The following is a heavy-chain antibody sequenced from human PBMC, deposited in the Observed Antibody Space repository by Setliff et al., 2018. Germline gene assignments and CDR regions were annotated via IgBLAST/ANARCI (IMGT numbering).Heavy chain of an antibody. V-gene: IGHV3-53*01. CDR2: IYSSGNT. Sequence: GVLRLSCAASGFAVSGAYMSWVRQAPGKGLEWVSIIYSSGNTAYTDSVKGRFTISRDNAKTSLYLQMDSLRVEDTAVYFCARSPGWIPWFDSWGQGTLVTVSS. CDR3: ARSPGWIPWFDS. J-gene: IGHJ5*01. D-gene: IGHD5-18*01. CDR1: GFAVSGAY.